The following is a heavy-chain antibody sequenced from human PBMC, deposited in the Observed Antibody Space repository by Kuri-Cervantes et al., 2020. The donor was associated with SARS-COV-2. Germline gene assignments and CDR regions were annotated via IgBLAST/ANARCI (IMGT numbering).Heavy chain of an antibody. D-gene: IGHD2-15*01. CDR2: IDTAGDT. CDR1: GFTFSSYD. V-gene: IGHV3-13*01. J-gene: IGHJ5*02. Sequence: GGSLRLSCAASGFTFSSYDMHWVRQATGKGLEWVSAIDTAGDTYYPGSVKGRFTISRENAKNSLYLQMNSLRAEDTAVYYCARGDLGYCSGGSCYNWFDPWGQGTLVTVSS. CDR3: ARGDLGYCSGGSCYNWFDP.